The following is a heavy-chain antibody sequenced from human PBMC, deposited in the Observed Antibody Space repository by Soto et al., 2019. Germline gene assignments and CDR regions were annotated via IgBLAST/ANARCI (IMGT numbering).Heavy chain of an antibody. D-gene: IGHD5-12*01. CDR1: GGSLTGYY. V-gene: IGHV4-34*01. CDR2: VKDCGST. Sequence: QVQLQQWGAGLLKPSETLSLTCTGTGGSLTGYYWSWIRQPPGKGLECIGEVKDCGSTNYSPSLRGRVSISADPSKNPCSLRLNSVTAADPAVYCGARGQEGIVATHWYQGALVTFAS. CDR3: ARGQEGIVATH. J-gene: IGHJ4*02.